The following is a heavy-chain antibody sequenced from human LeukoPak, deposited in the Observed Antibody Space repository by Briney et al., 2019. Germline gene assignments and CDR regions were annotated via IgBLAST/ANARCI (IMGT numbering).Heavy chain of an antibody. CDR2: ISGSGAGT. Sequence: GGSLRLSCIASGFTFSTYAMSWVRQAPGKGLEWVSAISGSGAGTYYAESVKGRFTISRDNSKNTRYLQMNSLRAEDTAVYYCARDEVACSSTNCYFVYWGQGTLVTVSS. J-gene: IGHJ4*02. CDR3: ARDEVACSSTNCYFVY. V-gene: IGHV3-23*01. D-gene: IGHD2-2*01. CDR1: GFTFSTYA.